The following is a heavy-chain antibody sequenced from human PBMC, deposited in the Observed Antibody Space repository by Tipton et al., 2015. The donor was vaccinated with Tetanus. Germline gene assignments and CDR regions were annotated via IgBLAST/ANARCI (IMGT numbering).Heavy chain of an antibody. V-gene: IGHV1-8*01. CDR2: MSPNSGNT. D-gene: IGHD1-26*01. Sequence: QSGAEVKKPGASVKVSCKASGYTFTNYDINWVRQAPGQGLEWMGWMSPNSGNTGYAQKFQGRVTMTTDTSTNTAYMELRSLRSDDAALYYCARGGSHFDYWGQGTLVTVSS. CDR1: GYTFTNYD. CDR3: ARGGSHFDY. J-gene: IGHJ4*02.